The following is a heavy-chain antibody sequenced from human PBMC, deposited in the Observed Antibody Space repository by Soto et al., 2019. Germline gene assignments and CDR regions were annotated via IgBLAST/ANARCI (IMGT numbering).Heavy chain of an antibody. J-gene: IGHJ6*02. Sequence: SETLSVTCTVSGGSIRGYSWSWIRQSPGKGLEWIGYVYSGGGTNYSPSFMGRVTISVDTTDNQFSLKLNSVTAADTAVYYCAREKTPMSPHYFYYGMGVRGQGTTVTVSS. D-gene: IGHD3-9*01. CDR1: GGSIRGYS. CDR2: VYSGGGT. V-gene: IGHV4-59*01. CDR3: AREKTPMSPHYFYYGMGV.